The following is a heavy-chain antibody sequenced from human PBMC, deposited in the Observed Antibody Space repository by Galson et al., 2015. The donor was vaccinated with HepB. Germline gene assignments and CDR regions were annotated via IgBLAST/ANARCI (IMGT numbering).Heavy chain of an antibody. Sequence: SVKVSCKASGYTFTSYYMHWVRQAPGQGLEWMGIINPSGGSTSYAQKFQGRVTMTRDTSTSTVYMELSSLRSEDTAVYYCASYGGIAAAGVHWGQGTLVTVSS. V-gene: IGHV1-46*03. CDR2: INPSGGST. J-gene: IGHJ4*02. CDR1: GYTFTSYY. D-gene: IGHD6-13*01. CDR3: ASYGGIAAAGVH.